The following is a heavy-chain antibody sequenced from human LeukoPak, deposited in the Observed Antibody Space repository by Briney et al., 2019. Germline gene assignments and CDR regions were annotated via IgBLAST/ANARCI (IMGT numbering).Heavy chain of an antibody. CDR3: SRKYCSGGSCPGDAFDI. J-gene: IGHJ3*02. CDR1: EYTFTNSY. V-gene: IGHV1-46*04. Sequence: ASVKVSCKASEYTFTNSYMQWVRQAPGQGLEWRGIINPSDGSTYYPQKLRGRVTMTRDRSTSTVYMELSSLRSEDTAVYYCSRKYCSGGSCPGDAFDIWGQGTMPTVSS. D-gene: IGHD2-15*01. CDR2: INPSDGST.